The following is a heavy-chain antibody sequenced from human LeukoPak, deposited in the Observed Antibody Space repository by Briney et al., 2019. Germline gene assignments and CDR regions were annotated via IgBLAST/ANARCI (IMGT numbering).Heavy chain of an antibody. CDR2: INLNSGGT. V-gene: IGHV1-2*06. D-gene: IGHD1-26*01. J-gene: IGHJ4*02. CDR1: GYTFTGYY. CDR3: ALRGSGSYPLVYFDY. Sequence: GASVKVSCKASGYTFTGYYMHWVRQAPGQGLEWMGRINLNSGGTNYAQKFQGRVTMTRDTSISTAYMELSRLRSDDTAVYYCALRGSGSYPLVYFDYWGQGTLVTVSS.